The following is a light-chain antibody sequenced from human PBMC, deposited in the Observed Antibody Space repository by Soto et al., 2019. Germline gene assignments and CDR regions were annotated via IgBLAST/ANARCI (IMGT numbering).Light chain of an antibody. J-gene: IGLJ2*01. CDR2: EDN. CDR3: QSYDSSNQV. CDR1: SGSIASNY. Sequence: NFMLTQPHSVSESPGKTVTISCTRSSGSIASNYVQWYQQRPGSSPTTVIYEDNRRPSGVPDRCSGSIDSSSNSASLTISGLKTEDDADYYCQSYDSSNQVFGGGTKLTVL. V-gene: IGLV6-57*01.